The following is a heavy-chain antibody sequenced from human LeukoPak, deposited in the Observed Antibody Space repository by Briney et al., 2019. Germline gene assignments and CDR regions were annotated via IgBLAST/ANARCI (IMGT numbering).Heavy chain of an antibody. CDR3: ARDWSADS. CDR2: MGGSGDSP. Sequence: PGGSLRLSCKASGFTFSSYAMTWVRQAPGKGLEWVSAMGGSGDSPKYADSVKGRFTMSRDSSRNTVYLQMNRLRPDDTAVYYCARDWSADSWGQGTLVTVSS. V-gene: IGHV3-23*01. CDR1: GFTFSSYA. J-gene: IGHJ4*02.